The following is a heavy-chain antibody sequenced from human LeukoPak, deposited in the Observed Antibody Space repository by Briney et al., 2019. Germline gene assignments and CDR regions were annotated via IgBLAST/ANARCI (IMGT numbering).Heavy chain of an antibody. CDR3: ATGSGRDPYWYFDL. V-gene: IGHV3-21*01. CDR2: ISASRSFI. J-gene: IGHJ2*01. CDR1: GFTVSSNY. Sequence: GGSLRLSCAASGFTVSSNYMSWVRQAPGKGLEWVSSISASRSFIYYADSVKARFTISRDNAKNSLYLQMNSLRAEDTAVYYCATGSGRDPYWYFDLWGRGTLVTVSS. D-gene: IGHD1-26*01.